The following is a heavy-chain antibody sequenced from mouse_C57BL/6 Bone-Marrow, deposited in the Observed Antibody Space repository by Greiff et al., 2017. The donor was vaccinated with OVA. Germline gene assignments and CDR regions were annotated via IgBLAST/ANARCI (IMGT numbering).Heavy chain of an antibody. V-gene: IGHV1-9*01. CDR1: GYTFTGYW. D-gene: IGHD1-1*01. CDR3: ARRGVTTVVAHWYFDV. CDR2: ILPGSGST. Sequence: VQLQQSGAELMKPGASVKLSCKATGYTFTGYWIEWVKQRPGHGLEWIGEILPGSGSTNYNEKFKGKATFTADTSSNTAYMQLSSLTTEDSAIYYCARRGVTTVVAHWYFDVWGTGTTVTVSS. J-gene: IGHJ1*03.